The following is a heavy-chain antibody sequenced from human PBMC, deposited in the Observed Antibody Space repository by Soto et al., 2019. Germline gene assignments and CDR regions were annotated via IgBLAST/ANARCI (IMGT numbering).Heavy chain of an antibody. J-gene: IGHJ4*02. CDR1: GFTFSSYS. CDR2: ISSSGGST. V-gene: IGHV3-23*04. D-gene: IGHD5-12*01. Sequence: EVQLVESGGGLVKPGGSLRLSCAASGFTFSSYSMNWVRQAPGKGLEWVSSISSSGGSTYYADSVKGRFTISRDNSKNTLYLQMNSLRAEDTAVYYCAKEDGYNQIFDYWGQGTLVTVSS. CDR3: AKEDGYNQIFDY.